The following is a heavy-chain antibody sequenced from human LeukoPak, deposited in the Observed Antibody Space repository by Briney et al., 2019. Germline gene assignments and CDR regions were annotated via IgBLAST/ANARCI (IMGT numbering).Heavy chain of an antibody. CDR1: GFTFSSYW. J-gene: IGHJ6*03. D-gene: IGHD5-18*01. CDR2: INSDGSST. CDR3: ARGGRLWDYYYYMDV. V-gene: IGHV3-74*01. Sequence: QPGGSLRLSCAASGFTFSSYWMHWVRQAPGKGLVWVSRINSDGSSTSYADSVKGRFTISRDNAKNTLYLQMNSLRAEDTAVYYCARGGRLWDYYYYMDVWGKGTTVTISS.